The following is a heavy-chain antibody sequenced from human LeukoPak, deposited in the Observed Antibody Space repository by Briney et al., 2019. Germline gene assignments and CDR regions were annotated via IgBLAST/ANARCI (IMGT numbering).Heavy chain of an antibody. J-gene: IGHJ3*02. CDR1: GFTFSSYS. V-gene: IGHV3-21*01. CDR3: ARDGFEIVGAKDAFDI. CDR2: ISSSSSYI. D-gene: IGHD1-26*01. Sequence: GGSLRLSCAASGFTFSSYSMNWVRQAPGKGLEWVSSISSSSSYIYYADSVKGRFTISRDNAKNSLYLQMNSLRAEDTAVYYCARDGFEIVGAKDAFDIWGQGTMVTVSS.